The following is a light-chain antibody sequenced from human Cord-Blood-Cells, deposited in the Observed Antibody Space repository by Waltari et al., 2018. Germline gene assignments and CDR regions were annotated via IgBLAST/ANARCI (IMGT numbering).Light chain of an antibody. CDR2: KAS. CDR3: QPYNSYMYP. CDR1: QSISSW. V-gene: IGKV1-5*03. J-gene: IGKJ2*01. Sequence: DIQMTQSPSTLSASVGDRVTITCRASQSISSWLAWYQQKPGKAPKILIYKASSLESGEPARSRGSASRTEYTRTISSLPPDAFATYCCQPYNSYMYPFGQGTKLEIK.